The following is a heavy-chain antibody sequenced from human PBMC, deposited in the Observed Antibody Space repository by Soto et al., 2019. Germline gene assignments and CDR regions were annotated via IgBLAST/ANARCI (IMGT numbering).Heavy chain of an antibody. J-gene: IGHJ4*02. Sequence: GGSLRLSCAASGFTFSSYAMSWVRQAPGKGLEWVSAISGSGGSTYYADSVKGRFTISRDNSKNTLYLQMNSLRAEDKAVYYCAKGGYDILTGYFPDFDYWGQGTLVTVSS. D-gene: IGHD3-9*01. CDR1: GFTFSSYA. V-gene: IGHV3-23*01. CDR2: ISGSGGST. CDR3: AKGGYDILTGYFPDFDY.